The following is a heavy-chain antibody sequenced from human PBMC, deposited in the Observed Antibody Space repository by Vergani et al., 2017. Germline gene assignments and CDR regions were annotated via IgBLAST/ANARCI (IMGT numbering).Heavy chain of an antibody. D-gene: IGHD6-19*01. J-gene: IGHJ6*02. V-gene: IGHV4-34*01. Sequence: QVQLQQWGAGLLKPSETLSLTCAVYGGSFSGYYWSWIRQPPGKGLEWIGEINHSGSTNYNPSLKSRVTISVDTSKNQFSLKLRSVTAADTAVYYCARGWGDSSGWYIDLDYYGMDVWGQGTTVTVSS. CDR2: INHSGST. CDR1: GGSFSGYY. CDR3: ARGWGDSSGWYIDLDYYGMDV.